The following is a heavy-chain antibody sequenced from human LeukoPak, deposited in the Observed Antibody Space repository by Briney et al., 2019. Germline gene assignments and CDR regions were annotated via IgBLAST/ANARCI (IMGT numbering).Heavy chain of an antibody. D-gene: IGHD1-26*01. V-gene: IGHV4-34*01. Sequence: SETLSLTCAVYGGSFSGYYWSWIRQPPGKGLEWIGEINHSGSTNYNPSLKSRVTISVDTSKNQFSLKLSSVTAADTAVYYCAGGRGYSNRWGQGTLVTVSS. CDR3: AGGRGYSNR. J-gene: IGHJ4*02. CDR2: INHSGST. CDR1: GGSFSGYY.